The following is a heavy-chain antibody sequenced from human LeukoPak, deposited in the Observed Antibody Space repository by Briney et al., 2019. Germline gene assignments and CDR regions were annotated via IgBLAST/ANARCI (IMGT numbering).Heavy chain of an antibody. Sequence: GESLKISCKGSGYSFTNYWIGWVRQMPGKGLEWMGIIYPGDSDTRYSPSFRGQVTISADKSISTAYLQWSSLTASDSAMYYCARHPPKSYDYWSGYYELDYWGQGTLVTVSS. D-gene: IGHD3-3*01. CDR2: IYPGDSDT. V-gene: IGHV5-51*01. CDR1: GYSFTNYW. J-gene: IGHJ4*02. CDR3: ARHPPKSYDYWSGYYELDY.